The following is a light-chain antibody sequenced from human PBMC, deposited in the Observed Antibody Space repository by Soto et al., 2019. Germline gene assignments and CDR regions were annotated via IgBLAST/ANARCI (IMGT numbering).Light chain of an antibody. Sequence: QPVLTQSPSASASLGASVKLTCTLSSRHSSYAIAWHQQQPEKGPRYLMKLNSDGRHTKGDGIPDRFSGSSSATERYLTISSLQSEDEADYYGQTWGTGILVFCGGTKLTVL. CDR2: LNSDGRH. V-gene: IGLV4-69*01. J-gene: IGLJ2*01. CDR3: QTWGTGILV. CDR1: SRHSSYA.